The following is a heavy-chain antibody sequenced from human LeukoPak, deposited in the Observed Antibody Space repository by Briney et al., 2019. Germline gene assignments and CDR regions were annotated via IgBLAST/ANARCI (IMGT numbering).Heavy chain of an antibody. Sequence: SETLSLTCAVSGYSINSDYYWGWIRQSPDKGLEWIGIIYHSGSTYYNPSLKSRFTISVDTSKNQFSMKVTSVTAADTAVYYCARERDSSGLRDFDLWGRGTLVTVSA. CDR1: GYSINSDYY. J-gene: IGHJ2*01. CDR3: ARERDSSGLRDFDL. V-gene: IGHV4-38-2*02. D-gene: IGHD3-22*01. CDR2: IYHSGST.